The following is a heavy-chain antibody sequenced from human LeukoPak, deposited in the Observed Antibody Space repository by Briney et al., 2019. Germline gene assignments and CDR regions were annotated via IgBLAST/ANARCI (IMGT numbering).Heavy chain of an antibody. V-gene: IGHV3-23*01. Sequence: HPGRSLRLSCAASGFTFSNYAMSWVRQAPGKGLEWVSGLSASGNTTYYADSVKGRFTISRDNSKNTLYLHMNSLRAEDTAVYYCAKGSSTVTTRAAFDIWGQGTMVTVSS. CDR2: LSASGNTT. CDR3: AKGSSTVTTRAAFDI. CDR1: GFTFSNYA. J-gene: IGHJ3*02. D-gene: IGHD4-17*01.